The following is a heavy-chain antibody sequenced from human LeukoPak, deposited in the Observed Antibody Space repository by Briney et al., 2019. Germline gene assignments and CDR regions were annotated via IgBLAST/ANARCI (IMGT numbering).Heavy chain of an antibody. CDR1: GYIFTSYY. D-gene: IGHD2-2*01. J-gene: IGHJ4*02. Sequence: GASLKVSCKTSGYIFTSYYIHWVRQAPGQGLEWMGIINPSGGITTYAQEFQGRVTMTRDTSTSTVYMELSSLRSDDTAVYYCARGVDCSSTSCYAAGDYWGQGTLVTVSS. V-gene: IGHV1-46*01. CDR2: INPSGGIT. CDR3: ARGVDCSSTSCYAAGDY.